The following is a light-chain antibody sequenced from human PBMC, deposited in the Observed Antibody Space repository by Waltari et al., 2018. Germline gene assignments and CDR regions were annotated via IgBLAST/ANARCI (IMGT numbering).Light chain of an antibody. Sequence: IVLTQSPGTLSLSPGERATLSCRASQSFTRYLAWYQHKPGQAPRLIIYDASTRAAGIADRFSGSGSGTDFSLTISRLEPEDFAVYYCQHYVSLPVTFGQGTKVEIK. J-gene: IGKJ1*01. CDR2: DAS. V-gene: IGKV3-20*01. CDR3: QHYVSLPVT. CDR1: QSFTRY.